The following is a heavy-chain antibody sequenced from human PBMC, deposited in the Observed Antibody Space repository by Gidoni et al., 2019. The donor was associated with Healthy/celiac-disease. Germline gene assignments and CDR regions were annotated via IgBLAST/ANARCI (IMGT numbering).Heavy chain of an antibody. CDR2: ISGSGGST. CDR1: GFTFSSYA. Sequence: EVQLLESGGGLVQPGGSLRLSCAASGFTFSSYAMSWVRQAPGKGLGWVSAISGSGGSTYYADSVKGRFTISRDNSKNTLYLQMSSLRAEDTAVYYCAKVPQGGLTGTIFDYWGQGTLVTVSS. CDR3: AKVPQGGLTGTIFDY. J-gene: IGHJ4*02. V-gene: IGHV3-23*01. D-gene: IGHD1-7*01.